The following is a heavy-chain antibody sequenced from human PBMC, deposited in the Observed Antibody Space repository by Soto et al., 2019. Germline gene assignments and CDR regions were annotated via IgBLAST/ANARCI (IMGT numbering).Heavy chain of an antibody. CDR3: ARVKATLYRHYYFDY. CDR1: GGSTSSDNY. D-gene: IGHD5-12*01. V-gene: IGHV4-30-4*01. CDR2: IYYSGNT. Sequence: SETLSLTCTVSGGSTSSDNYWSWIRQPPGKGLEWIGHIYYSGNTDYNPSLKSRLAISIDTSKNQFSLKLSSVTAADTAVYFCARVKATLYRHYYFDYWGQGTPVTVSS. J-gene: IGHJ4*02.